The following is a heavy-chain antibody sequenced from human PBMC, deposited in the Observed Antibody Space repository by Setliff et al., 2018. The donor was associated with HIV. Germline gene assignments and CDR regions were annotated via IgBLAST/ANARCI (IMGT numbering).Heavy chain of an antibody. J-gene: IGHJ4*02. CDR1: GYNFVDYS. Sequence: GESLKISCQGSGYNFVDYSIAWVRQVPGKGLEWMGIIYPVDSETRCSPSFQGQVTISADKSINTAYLQWTTLKASDSAMYYCARPRGNDYAGSGFDNWGQGTLVTVS. V-gene: IGHV5-51*01. CDR2: IYPVDSET. CDR3: ARPRGNDYAGSGFDN. D-gene: IGHD2-2*01.